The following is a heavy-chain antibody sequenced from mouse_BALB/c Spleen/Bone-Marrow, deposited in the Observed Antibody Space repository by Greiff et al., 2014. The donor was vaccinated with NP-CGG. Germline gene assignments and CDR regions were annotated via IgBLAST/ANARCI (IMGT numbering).Heavy chain of an antibody. CDR3: PITTLIAHFDV. V-gene: IGHV14-3*02. CDR1: GFNIKDTY. Sequence: VQLQQSGAELVKPGASVKSSCTTSGFNIKDTYMHWVKQRPEQGLEWIGRIDPANGKTKYDPKFQGKATITADTSSNTAYLQLSSLTSEDTAVYYCPITTLIAHFDVWGAGTTVTVSS. J-gene: IGHJ1*01. CDR2: IDPANGKT. D-gene: IGHD1-1*01.